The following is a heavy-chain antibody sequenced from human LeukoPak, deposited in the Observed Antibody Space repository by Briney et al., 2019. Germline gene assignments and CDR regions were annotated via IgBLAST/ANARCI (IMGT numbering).Heavy chain of an antibody. J-gene: IGHJ4*02. CDR1: GFTFSTYA. Sequence: GGSLRLSCAASGFTFSTYAMGWVRQAPGKGLEWVSAVNSGGGTYYADSVKGRFTNSRDNSKSTLYLQMNSLRAEDTAVYYCAKKSLGTFDYWGRGTLVTVSS. D-gene: IGHD3-16*01. CDR2: VNSGGGT. CDR3: AKKSLGTFDY. V-gene: IGHV3-23*01.